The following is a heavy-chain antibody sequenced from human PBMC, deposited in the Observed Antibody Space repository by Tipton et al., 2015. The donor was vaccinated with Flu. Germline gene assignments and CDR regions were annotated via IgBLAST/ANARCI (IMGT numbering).Heavy chain of an antibody. Sequence: SLRLSCAASGFTFSSYEMNWVRQAPGKGLEWISYISNSGGAIYYADSVKGRFTISRDNTKKSLYLQMNSLRAEDTAVYYCARESLLVIWRNAFDIWGQGTVVTVSS. CDR1: GFTFSSYE. V-gene: IGHV3-48*03. CDR3: ARESLLVIWRNAFDI. CDR2: ISNSGGAI. D-gene: IGHD2-21*01. J-gene: IGHJ3*02.